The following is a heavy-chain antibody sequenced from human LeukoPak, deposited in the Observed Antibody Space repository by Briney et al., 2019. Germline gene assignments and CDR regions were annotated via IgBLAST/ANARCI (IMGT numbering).Heavy chain of an antibody. V-gene: IGHV3-30*02. Sequence: PGGSLRLSCATSGFTFSSNGVHWARQAPGKGLEWVAFMRSDGSHEEYAESVKGRFAISRDNFKNTVHLQMNSLRFEDTAVYYCAKSGGLSGSGRLAMDVWGQGTTVTVSS. CDR2: MRSDGSHE. CDR3: AKSGGLSGSGRLAMDV. D-gene: IGHD3-10*01. J-gene: IGHJ6*02. CDR1: GFTFSSNG.